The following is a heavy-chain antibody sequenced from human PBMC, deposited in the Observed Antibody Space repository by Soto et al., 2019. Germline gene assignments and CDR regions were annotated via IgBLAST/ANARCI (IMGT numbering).Heavy chain of an antibody. V-gene: IGHV4-39*01. CDR1: GGSISSSSYY. D-gene: IGHD2-15*01. Sequence: QLQLQESGPGLVKPSETLSLTCTVSGGSISSSSYYWGWIRQPPGKGLEWIGSIYYSGSTYYNPSLNRRVXTXVXXSKHQFSLKLSSVTAAATAVYYCARHTPAVSISDHWGQGTLVTVSS. CDR2: IYYSGST. J-gene: IGHJ4*02. CDR3: ARHTPAVSISDH.